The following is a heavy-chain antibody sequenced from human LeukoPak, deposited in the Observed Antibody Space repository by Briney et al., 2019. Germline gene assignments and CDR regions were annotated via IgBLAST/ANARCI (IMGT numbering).Heavy chain of an antibody. J-gene: IGHJ4*02. CDR3: ARIDGDLLDS. D-gene: IGHD4-17*01. CDR2: VYYTGST. CDR1: GGSFSTYY. Sequence: PSETLSLTCSVSGGSFSTYYWTWIRQPPGKGLEYIGYVYYTGSTNYNPPLQSRVAISIDTSKSQFSLKLRSVTAADTAVYFCARIDGDLLDSWGQGTLVAVSS. V-gene: IGHV4-59*08.